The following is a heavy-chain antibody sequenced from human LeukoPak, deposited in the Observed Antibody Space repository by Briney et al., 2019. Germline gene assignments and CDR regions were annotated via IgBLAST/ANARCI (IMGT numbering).Heavy chain of an antibody. CDR1: GFTFSGYP. V-gene: IGHV3-30-3*01. CDR2: ISYDGSNK. CDR3: ARDLGYCSSTSCLYFDY. D-gene: IGHD2-2*01. Sequence: GGSLRLSCAASGFTFSGYPIHWVRQAPGKGLEWVAVISYDGSNKYYADSVKGRFTISRDNSKNTLYLQMNSLRAEDTAVYYCARDLGYCSSTSCLYFDYWGQGTLVTVSS. J-gene: IGHJ4*02.